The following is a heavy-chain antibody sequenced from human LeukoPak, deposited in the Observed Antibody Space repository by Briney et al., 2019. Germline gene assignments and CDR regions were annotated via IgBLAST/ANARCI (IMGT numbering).Heavy chain of an antibody. D-gene: IGHD3-10*01. Sequence: ASVKVSCKASGYTFTSYYMHWVRQAPGQGLEWMGWISAYNGNTNYAQKFQGRVTMTTDTSTSTAYMELRSLRSDDTAVYYCARERGGYYGSGSYLDYWGQGTLVTVSS. CDR3: ARERGGYYGSGSYLDY. V-gene: IGHV1-18*04. J-gene: IGHJ4*02. CDR1: GYTFTSYY. CDR2: ISAYNGNT.